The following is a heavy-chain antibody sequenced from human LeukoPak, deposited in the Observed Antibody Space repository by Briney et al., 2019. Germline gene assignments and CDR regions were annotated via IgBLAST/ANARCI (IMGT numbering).Heavy chain of an antibody. CDR1: GYTLTELS. D-gene: IGHD3-22*01. CDR2: FDPEDGET. V-gene: IGHV1-24*01. J-gene: IGHJ4*02. Sequence: ASVKVSCKVSGYTLTELSMHWVRQAPGKGLERMGGFDPEDGETIYAQKFQSRVTMTEDTSTDTAYMELSSLRSEDTAVYYCATADYDSSGHREYYFDYWGQGTLVTVSS. CDR3: ATADYDSSGHREYYFDY.